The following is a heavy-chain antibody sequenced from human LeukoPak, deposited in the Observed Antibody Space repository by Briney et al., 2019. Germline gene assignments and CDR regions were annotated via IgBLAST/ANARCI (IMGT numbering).Heavy chain of an antibody. Sequence: ASVKVSCKASGYTFNGYYMHWVRQAPGQGLEWMGIINPSGGSTSYAQKFQGRVTMTRDMSTSTDYMELSSLRSEDTAVYYCARAQAQAYGSGSYYIPVISGSDYWGQGTLVTVSS. V-gene: IGHV1-46*02. CDR2: INPSGGST. J-gene: IGHJ4*02. D-gene: IGHD3-10*01. CDR3: ARAQAQAYGSGSYYIPVISGSDY. CDR1: GYTFNGYY.